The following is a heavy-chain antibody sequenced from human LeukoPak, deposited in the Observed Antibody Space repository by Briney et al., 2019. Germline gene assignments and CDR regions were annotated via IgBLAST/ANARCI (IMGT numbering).Heavy chain of an antibody. V-gene: IGHV3-15*01. CDR3: AKADHDSGSYFDYYYYMDV. CDR2: IKSKTDGGTT. J-gene: IGHJ6*03. CDR1: GFTFSNAW. D-gene: IGHD1-26*01. Sequence: GGSLRLSCAASGFTFSNAWMSWVRQAPGKGLEWVGRIKSKTDGGTTDYAAPVKGRFTISRDDSKNTLYLQMNSLRAEDTAVYYCAKADHDSGSYFDYYYYMDVWGKGTTVTVSS.